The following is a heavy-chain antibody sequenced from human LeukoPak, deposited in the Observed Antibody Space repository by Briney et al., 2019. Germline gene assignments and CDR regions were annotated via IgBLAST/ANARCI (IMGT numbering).Heavy chain of an antibody. J-gene: IGHJ4*02. CDR1: GFSFGSYS. V-gene: IGHV3-48*04. D-gene: IGHD3-22*01. Sequence: PGGSLRLSCAASGFSFGSYSMNWVRQAPGKGLEWLSYISSSSSTIDYADSVKGRFTISRDNAKNSLYLQMNSLRAEDTAMYHCVRVGFYYDSIIFGWGPGTLVTVSS. CDR2: ISSSSSTI. CDR3: VRVGFYYDSIIFG.